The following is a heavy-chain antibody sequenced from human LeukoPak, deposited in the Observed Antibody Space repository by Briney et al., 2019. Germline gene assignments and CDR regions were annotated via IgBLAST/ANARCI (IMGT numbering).Heavy chain of an antibody. CDR2: INTRGGST. J-gene: IGHJ5*02. D-gene: IGHD3-10*01. CDR3: AGGLGITMVRGVIHNWFAP. CDR1: GYTFTSYY. Sequence: ASVKVSCKASGYTFTSYYMHGVRQAPGQGVEGMGIINTRGGSTSYAPKFPRRVTMSRDTSTSPVSMWLSSLRSEDPAVYYCAGGLGITMVRGVIHNWFAPWGQGTLVPAPS. V-gene: IGHV1-46*01.